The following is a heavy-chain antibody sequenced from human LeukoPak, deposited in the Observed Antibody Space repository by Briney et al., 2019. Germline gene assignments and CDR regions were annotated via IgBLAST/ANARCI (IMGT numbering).Heavy chain of an antibody. Sequence: GSLRLSCAASGFTFSTYAMSWIRQPPGKGLEWIGYIYSSGSTNYNPSLKSRVTISVDTSKNQFSLKLSSVTAADTAVYYCARHGGSGSFDYWGQGTLVTVSS. D-gene: IGHD3-3*01. CDR2: IYSSGST. CDR3: ARHGGSGSFDY. J-gene: IGHJ4*02. CDR1: GFTFSTYA. V-gene: IGHV4-59*08.